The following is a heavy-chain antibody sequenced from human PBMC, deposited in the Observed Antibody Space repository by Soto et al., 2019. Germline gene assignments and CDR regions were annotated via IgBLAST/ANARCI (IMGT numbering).Heavy chain of an antibody. CDR1: GGAISSGGYS. Sequence: QLQLQESGSGLVKPSQTLSLTCAVSGGAISSGGYSWSWIRQPPGKGLEWIGYIYHSGSTSYHPSLKSRVKISVDRSKNQSSLKLSSVTAADPAVYYCARVTGPWGQGTLVTVSS. V-gene: IGHV4-30-2*01. CDR3: ARVTGP. CDR2: IYHSGST. J-gene: IGHJ5*02.